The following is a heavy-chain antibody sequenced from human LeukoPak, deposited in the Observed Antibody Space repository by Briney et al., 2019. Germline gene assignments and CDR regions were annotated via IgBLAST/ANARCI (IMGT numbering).Heavy chain of an antibody. CDR1: GFTFSRYA. Sequence: AESLTLSCPASGFTFSRYARSWVRQAAGKGLELVSHISGRGGITYYTDSVKDRFTLSRDNSKSTLYLLMSSLRGEETAIYYWAKRDDSYGSVSEFTNFYFAVDVWGQGTTVTVS. D-gene: IGHD3-10*01. CDR3: AKRDDSYGSVSEFTNFYFAVDV. J-gene: IGHJ6*02. V-gene: IGHV3-23*01. CDR2: ISGRGGIT.